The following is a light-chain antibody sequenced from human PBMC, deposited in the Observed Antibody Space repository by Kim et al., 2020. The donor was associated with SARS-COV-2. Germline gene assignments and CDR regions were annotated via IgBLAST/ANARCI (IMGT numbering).Light chain of an antibody. V-gene: IGLV1-51*01. CDR3: RTRDSSLSIGGV. J-gene: IGLJ3*02. CDR1: SSNIGNNH. Sequence: QSVLTQPPSVSAAPGQKVTISCSGSSSNIGNNHVSWYQHLPGTAPKLLIYDTDKRLSGIPDRFSGSKSGASATLDITEAQAGDEADYYCRTRDSSLSIGGVFGGGTQLTVL. CDR2: DTD.